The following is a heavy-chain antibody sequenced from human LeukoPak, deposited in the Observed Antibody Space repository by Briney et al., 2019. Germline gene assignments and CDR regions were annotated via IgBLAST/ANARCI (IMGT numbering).Heavy chain of an antibody. CDR2: IYYSGST. J-gene: IGHJ5*02. D-gene: IGHD3-3*01. CDR3: ARFWSGYSNWFDP. V-gene: IGHV4-39*01. Sequence: PSETLSLTCTVSGGSLSSSSYYWGWIRQPPGKGLEWIGSIYYSGSTYYNPSLKSRVTISVDTSKNQFSLKLSSVTAADTAVYYCARFWSGYSNWFDPWGQGTLVTVSS. CDR1: GGSLSSSSYY.